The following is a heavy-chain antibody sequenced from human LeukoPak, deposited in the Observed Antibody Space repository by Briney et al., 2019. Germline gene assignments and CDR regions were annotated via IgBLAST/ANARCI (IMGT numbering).Heavy chain of an antibody. CDR3: AKDYCGDGSCYSFHVFDY. CDR1: GGSISSGGYS. D-gene: IGHD2-15*01. Sequence: SETLSLTCAVSGGSISSGGYSWSWIRQPPGKGLEWIGYIYYSGSTYYNPSLKSRVTISVDTSKNQFSLKVRSVTAADTAVYYCAKDYCGDGSCYSFHVFDYWGQGTLVTVSS. J-gene: IGHJ4*02. CDR2: IYYSGST. V-gene: IGHV4-30-4*07.